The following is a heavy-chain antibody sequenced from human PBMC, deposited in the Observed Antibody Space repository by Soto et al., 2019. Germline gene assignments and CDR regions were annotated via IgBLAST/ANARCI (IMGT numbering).Heavy chain of an antibody. CDR2: IRYDATYK. D-gene: IGHD4-17*01. J-gene: IGHJ3*01. CDR1: GFIFSHFG. V-gene: IGHV3-33*01. CDR3: ARFNGDDYSGAFDV. Sequence: QGQLVESGGGVVQPGRSLRLSCAASGFIFSHFGMNWVRQAPGKGLEWVAVIRYDATYKAYAESVKGRFTISRENSKNTASLQMDSLRVEDTAVYYCARFNGDDYSGAFDVWGQGTAVTVSS.